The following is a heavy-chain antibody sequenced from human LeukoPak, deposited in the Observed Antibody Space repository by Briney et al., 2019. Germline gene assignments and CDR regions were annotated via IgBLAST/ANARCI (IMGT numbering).Heavy chain of an antibody. CDR2: ISSSSSYI. D-gene: IGHD3-9*01. J-gene: IGHJ4*02. V-gene: IGHV3-21*01. CDR3: ARDGYFDWSDYFDY. Sequence: GGSLRLSCAASGFTFSSYSMNWVRQAPGKGLEWDSSISSSSSYIYYADSVKGRFTISRDNAKNSLYLQMNSLRAEDTAVYYCARDGYFDWSDYFDYWGQGTLVTVSS. CDR1: GFTFSSYS.